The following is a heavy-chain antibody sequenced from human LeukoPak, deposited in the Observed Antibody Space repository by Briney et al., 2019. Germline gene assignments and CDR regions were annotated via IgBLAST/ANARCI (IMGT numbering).Heavy chain of an antibody. CDR3: ARGRGSSWYYFDS. Sequence: SETLSLTCTVSGGSISSYYWSWVRQPAGKGLEWIGRIYASGNTNYNPSLKGRVTMTVDTSKNQFSLNLSSVAAADTAVYYCARGRGSSWYYFDSWGQGTLVTVSS. J-gene: IGHJ4*02. CDR2: IYASGNT. V-gene: IGHV4-4*07. D-gene: IGHD6-13*01. CDR1: GGSISSYY.